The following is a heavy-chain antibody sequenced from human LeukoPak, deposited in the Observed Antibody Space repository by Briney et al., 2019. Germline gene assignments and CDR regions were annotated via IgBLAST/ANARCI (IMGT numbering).Heavy chain of an antibody. J-gene: IGHJ4*02. CDR1: GFTFSSYA. CDR2: ISYDGSNK. Sequence: GGSLRLSCAASGFTFSSYAMHWVRQAPGKGLEWVAVISYDGSNKYYADSVKGRFTISRDNSKNTLYLQVNSLSAEDTAVYYCAKDGNYYGSGSYDYWGQGTLVTVPS. D-gene: IGHD3-10*01. V-gene: IGHV3-30-3*01. CDR3: AKDGNYYGSGSYDY.